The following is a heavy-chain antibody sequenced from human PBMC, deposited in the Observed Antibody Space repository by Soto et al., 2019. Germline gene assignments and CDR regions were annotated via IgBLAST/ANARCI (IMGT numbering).Heavy chain of an antibody. CDR2: LSHDGGNI. CDR3: AKQMGTWVDTAIDF. J-gene: IGHJ4*02. CDR1: DCSFTHHA. Sequence: PGGSLRRSCVAPDCSFTHHAMTWFRLPPGKGLQWVAALSHDGGNIYYRDSVRGRFTISRDNSKNTLYLQMHSLKAEDTAVYFCAKQMGTWVDTAIDFWGQGTQVTVSS. V-gene: IGHV3-23*01. D-gene: IGHD1-1*01.